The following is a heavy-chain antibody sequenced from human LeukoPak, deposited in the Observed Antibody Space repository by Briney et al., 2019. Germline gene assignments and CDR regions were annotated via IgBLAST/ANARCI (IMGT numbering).Heavy chain of an antibody. V-gene: IGHV3-7*01. CDR1: GFTFSSYW. J-gene: IGHJ4*02. CDR2: IKQDGSEK. Sequence: GGSLRLSCAASGFTFSSYWMSWVRQAPGKGLEWVANIKQDGSEKYYVDSVKGRFTISRDNAKNSLYLQMNSLRAEDTAVYYCARDLPDFWSGYSYHFDYWGQGTLVTVSS. CDR3: ARDLPDFWSGYSYHFDY. D-gene: IGHD3-3*01.